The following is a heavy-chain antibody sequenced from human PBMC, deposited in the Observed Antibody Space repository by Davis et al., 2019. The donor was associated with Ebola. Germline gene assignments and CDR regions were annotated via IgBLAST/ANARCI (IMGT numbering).Heavy chain of an antibody. CDR2: ISWNSGSI. CDR3: AAGSGYQFDY. D-gene: IGHD3-22*01. Sequence: PGGSLRLSCAASGFTFDDYAMHWVRQAPGKGLEWVSGISWNSGSIGYADSVKGRFTISRDNAKNSLYLQMNSLRAEDTALYYCAAGSGYQFDYWGQGTLVTVSS. V-gene: IGHV3-9*01. J-gene: IGHJ4*02. CDR1: GFTFDDYA.